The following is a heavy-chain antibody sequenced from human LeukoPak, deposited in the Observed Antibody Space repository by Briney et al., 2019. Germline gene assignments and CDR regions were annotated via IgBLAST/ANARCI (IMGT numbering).Heavy chain of an antibody. CDR1: GGSISSYY. J-gene: IGHJ5*02. CDR2: IYYSGST. Sequence: PSETLSLTCTVSGGSISSYYWSWIRQPPGKGLEGIGYIYYSGSTNYNPSLKSRVTISVDTSKNQFSLKLGSVTAADTAVYYCARGGTTVTPGLLWFDPWGQGTLVTVSS. CDR3: ARGGTTVTPGLLWFDP. D-gene: IGHD4-17*01. V-gene: IGHV4-59*01.